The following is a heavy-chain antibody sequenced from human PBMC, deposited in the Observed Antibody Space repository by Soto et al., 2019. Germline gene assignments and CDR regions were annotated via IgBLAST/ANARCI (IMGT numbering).Heavy chain of an antibody. J-gene: IGHJ4*02. CDR2: INSDGSST. D-gene: IGHD3-22*01. CDR1: GFTFSSYW. Sequence: PGGSLRLSCVASGFTFSSYWMHWVRQAPGKGLVWVSRINSDGSSTSYADSVKGRFTISIDNAKNTLYLQMNSLRAEDTAVYYCATNYYDSSGPLLYWGQGTLVTVSS. CDR3: ATNYYDSSGPLLY. V-gene: IGHV3-74*01.